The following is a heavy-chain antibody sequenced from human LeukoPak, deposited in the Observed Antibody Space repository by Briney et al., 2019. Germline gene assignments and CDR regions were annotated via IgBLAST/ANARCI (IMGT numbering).Heavy chain of an antibody. CDR3: AKDQVDYYDTSGPMVGDAFDI. CDR1: GFTFSSYA. Sequence: GVSLRLSCAASGFTFSSYAMSWVRQAPGKGLEWVSAISGSGGSTYYADFGKGRFTISRDNSKNTLYLQMNSLRAEDTAVYYCAKDQVDYYDTSGPMVGDAFDIWGQGTMVTVSS. J-gene: IGHJ3*02. V-gene: IGHV3-23*01. D-gene: IGHD3-22*01. CDR2: ISGSGGST.